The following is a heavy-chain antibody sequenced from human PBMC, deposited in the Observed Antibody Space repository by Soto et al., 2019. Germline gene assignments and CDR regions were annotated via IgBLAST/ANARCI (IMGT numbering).Heavy chain of an antibody. J-gene: IGHJ4*02. V-gene: IGHV3-23*01. Sequence: EVQLLESGGGLVQPGGSLRLSCAASGFTFRNYGMSWVRQAPGKGLEWISGLTGSDDTPKYADSVKGRFTISRDNSRDTLYLLMNSLRVEDTAVYFCAKDSGYDSTDWGQGTLVTVSS. CDR1: GFTFRNYG. CDR2: LTGSDDTP. CDR3: AKDSGYDSTD. D-gene: IGHD3-22*01.